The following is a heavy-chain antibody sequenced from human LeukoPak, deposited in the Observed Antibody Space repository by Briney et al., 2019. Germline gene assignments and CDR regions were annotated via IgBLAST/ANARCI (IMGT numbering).Heavy chain of an antibody. Sequence: GGSLRLSCAASGFTFSSYAMHWVRQAPGKGRQGLAVISYDGSNKYYADSVKGRFTISRDNSKNTLYLQMNSLRAEDTAVYYCARDMSIAVAGTIDYWGQGTLVTVSS. V-gene: IGHV3-30*04. CDR1: GFTFSSYA. D-gene: IGHD6-19*01. CDR3: ARDMSIAVAGTIDY. CDR2: ISYDGSNK. J-gene: IGHJ4*02.